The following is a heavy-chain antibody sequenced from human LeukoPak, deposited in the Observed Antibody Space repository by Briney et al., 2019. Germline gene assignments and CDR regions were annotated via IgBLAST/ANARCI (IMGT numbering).Heavy chain of an antibody. J-gene: IGHJ3*02. D-gene: IGHD3-3*02. CDR2: ISYDGSNK. Sequence: GGSLRLSCAASGFTFSSYAMHWVRQAPGKGLEWVAVISYDGSNKYYADSVKGRFTISRDNSKNTLYLQMNSLRAEDTAVYYCARDGISSHNAFDIWGQGTMVTVSS. CDR1: GFTFSSYA. V-gene: IGHV3-30-3*01. CDR3: ARDGISSHNAFDI.